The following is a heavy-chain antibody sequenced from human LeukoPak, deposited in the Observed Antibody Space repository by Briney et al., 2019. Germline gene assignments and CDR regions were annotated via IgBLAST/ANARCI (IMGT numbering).Heavy chain of an antibody. D-gene: IGHD5-18*01. CDR1: GGSFSGYY. CDR2: INHSGST. V-gene: IGHV4-34*01. J-gene: IGHJ4*02. CDR3: ARKTPGYSYGTGFDY. Sequence: SETLSLTCAVYGGSFSGYYWSWIRQPPGKGLEWIGEINHSGSTNYNPSLKSRVTISVDTSKNQFSLKLSSVTAADTAVYYCARKTPGYSYGTGFDYWGQGTLVTDSS.